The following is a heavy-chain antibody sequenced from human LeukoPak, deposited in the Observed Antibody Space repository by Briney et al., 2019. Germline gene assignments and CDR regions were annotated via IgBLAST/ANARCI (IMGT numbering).Heavy chain of an antibody. J-gene: IGHJ5*02. CDR2: IYPGDSDT. V-gene: IGHV5-51*01. Sequence: GEPLKISCKGPGYSFTSYWIAWVRQMPGKGLEWMGIIYPGDSDTRYSPSFQGQVTISANKSISTAYLQWSSLKASDTAMYYCARSGYCTNALCLGWFDPWGQGTLVTVSS. D-gene: IGHD2-8*01. CDR1: GYSFTSYW. CDR3: ARSGYCTNALCLGWFDP.